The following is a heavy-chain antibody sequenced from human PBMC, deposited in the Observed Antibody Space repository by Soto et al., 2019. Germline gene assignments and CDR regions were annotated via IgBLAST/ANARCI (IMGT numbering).Heavy chain of an antibody. CDR1: GFLFRNYE. Sequence: EVRLVESGGDLVKSGGSLRLSCVGSGFLFRNYEMNWVRQAPGKGLEWLAHISTTGGHVSESDSVKGRFTISRDNTKHTLYLQMTSLRIEDTGVYYCVSEPPWALPFESWGQVTLVNVAS. D-gene: IGHD2-21*02. CDR3: VSEPPWALPFES. J-gene: IGHJ4*02. CDR2: ISTTGGHV. V-gene: IGHV3-48*03.